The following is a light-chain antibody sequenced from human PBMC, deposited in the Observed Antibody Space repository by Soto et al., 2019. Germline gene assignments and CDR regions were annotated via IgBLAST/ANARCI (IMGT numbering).Light chain of an antibody. CDR1: QGISTY. CDR3: KQSYSPTWT. J-gene: IGKJ1*01. CDR2: AAS. V-gene: IGKV1-39*01. Sequence: DIQMTQSPSSLSASVGDRVTITCRASQGISTYLNWYQQKPGKAPKLLIYAASSLQSGVPSRFSGRGSETDFTLNVSSLQPEDFASYSCKQSYSPTWTFGKGTKVEIK.